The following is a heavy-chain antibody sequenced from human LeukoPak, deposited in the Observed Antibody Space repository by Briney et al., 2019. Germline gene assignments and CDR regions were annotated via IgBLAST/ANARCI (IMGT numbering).Heavy chain of an antibody. CDR3: ARQYGYSYGYSYGWFDP. J-gene: IGHJ5*02. D-gene: IGHD5-18*01. CDR2: IYYSGST. V-gene: IGHV4-39*01. Sequence: SETLSLTCTVSGGSISSSSYYWGWIRQPPGKGLEWIGSIYYSGSTYYNPSLKSRVTISVDTSKNQFSLKLSSVTAADTAVYYCARQYGYSYGYSYGWFDPWGQGTLVTVSS. CDR1: GGSISSSSYY.